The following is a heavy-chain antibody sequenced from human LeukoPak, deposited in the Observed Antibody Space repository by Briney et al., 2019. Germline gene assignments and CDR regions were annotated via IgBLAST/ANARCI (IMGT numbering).Heavy chain of an antibody. D-gene: IGHD3-22*01. V-gene: IGHV4-39*07. Sequence: SETLSLTCTVSGGSISSTSYFWGWIRQPPGKGLQWIGSISYSGSTYYNPSFKSRVTVSLATSKNQFSLKLSSVTAADTAVYYCAITPGYCDSSANYYPFDYWGQGTLVTVSS. J-gene: IGHJ4*02. CDR2: ISYSGST. CDR1: GGSISSTSYF. CDR3: AITPGYCDSSANYYPFDY.